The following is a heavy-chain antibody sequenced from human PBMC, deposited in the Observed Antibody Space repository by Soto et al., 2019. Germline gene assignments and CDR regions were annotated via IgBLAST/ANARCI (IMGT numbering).Heavy chain of an antibody. V-gene: IGHV1-2*04. CDR1: GYTFTGYY. J-gene: IGHJ3*02. D-gene: IGHD2-21*01. Sequence: ASVKVSCKASGYTFTGYYMHWVRQAPGQGLEWMGWINPNSGGTNYAQKFQGWVTMTRDTSISTAYMELSRLRSDDTAVYYCARSYSIIRITIPQTSDAFDIWGQGTMVTVAS. CDR3: ARSYSIIRITIPQTSDAFDI. CDR2: INPNSGGT.